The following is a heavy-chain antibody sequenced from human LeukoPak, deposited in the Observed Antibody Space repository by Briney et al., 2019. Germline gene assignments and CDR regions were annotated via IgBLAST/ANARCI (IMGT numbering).Heavy chain of an antibody. V-gene: IGHV6-1*01. CDR1: GDSVSSNSAA. CDR3: ARGGYDITMVRGTSFAFDI. D-gene: IGHD3-10*01. J-gene: IGHJ3*02. Sequence: SQTLSLTCAISGDSVSSNSAAWNWIRQSPSRGLEWLGRTYYRSKWYNDYAVSVKSRITINPDTSKNQFSLQLNSVTPEDTAVYYCARGGYDITMVRGTSFAFDIWGQGTMVTVSS. CDR2: TYYRSKWYN.